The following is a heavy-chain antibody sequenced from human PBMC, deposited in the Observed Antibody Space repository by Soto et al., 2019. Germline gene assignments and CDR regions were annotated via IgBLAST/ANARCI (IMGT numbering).Heavy chain of an antibody. V-gene: IGHV3-48*03. CDR3: ARDRAGAVAGWDAFDI. CDR1: GFTFSSYE. CDR2: ISSSGSTI. D-gene: IGHD6-19*01. J-gene: IGHJ3*02. Sequence: QPGGSLRLSCAASGFTFSSYEMNWVRQAPGKGLEWVSYISSSGSTIYYADSVKGRFTISRDNAKNSLYLQMNSLRAEDTAVYYCARDRAGAVAGWDAFDIWGQGTMVTVSS.